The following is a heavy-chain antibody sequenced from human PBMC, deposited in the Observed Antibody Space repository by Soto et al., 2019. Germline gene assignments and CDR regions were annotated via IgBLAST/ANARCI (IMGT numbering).Heavy chain of an antibody. Sequence: EVQLLESGGGLVQPGGSLRLSCPASGFTFSTYAMSWVRQAPGKGLEWVSGIGASGAGTYYAESVKGRFTISRDNSKNTLHLQMNSLRAEDTAVYYCALRKTGSFFDYWGQGTLVTVSS. CDR2: IGASGAGT. J-gene: IGHJ4*02. CDR1: GFTFSTYA. V-gene: IGHV3-23*01. CDR3: ALRKTGSFFDY. D-gene: IGHD3-10*01.